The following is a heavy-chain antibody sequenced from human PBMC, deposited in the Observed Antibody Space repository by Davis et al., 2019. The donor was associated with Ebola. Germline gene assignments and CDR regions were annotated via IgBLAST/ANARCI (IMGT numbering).Heavy chain of an antibody. Sequence: HTGGSLRLSCAASGFTFSSYWMHWVRQAPGKGLVWVSRINSDGSSTSYADSVKGRFTISRDNAKNTLYLQMNSLRAEDTAVYYCAREGYRRSSSYYYYYGMDVWGQGTTVTVSS. D-gene: IGHD6-6*01. V-gene: IGHV3-74*01. J-gene: IGHJ6*02. CDR1: GFTFSSYW. CDR2: INSDGSST. CDR3: AREGYRRSSSYYYYYGMDV.